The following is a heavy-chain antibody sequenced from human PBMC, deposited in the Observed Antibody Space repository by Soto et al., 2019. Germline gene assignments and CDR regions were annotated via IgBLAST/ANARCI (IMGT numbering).Heavy chain of an antibody. CDR1: GGTFSSYT. Sequence: QVQLVQSGAEVKKPGSSVKVSCKASGGTFSSYTISWVRQAPGQGLEWMGRIIPILGIANYAQKFQGRVTNTADKYTITDFMALSSLRSEDTAVYYCARVVPCSGGRSCPYYFDYWGQGTLVTDYS. CDR3: ARVVPCSGGRSCPYYFDY. V-gene: IGHV1-69*02. D-gene: IGHD2-15*01. CDR2: IIPILGIA. J-gene: IGHJ4*02.